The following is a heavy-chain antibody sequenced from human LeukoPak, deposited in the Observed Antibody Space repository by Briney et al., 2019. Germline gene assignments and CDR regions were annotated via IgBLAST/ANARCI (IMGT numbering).Heavy chain of an antibody. CDR1: GYTFTSYY. D-gene: IGHD6-13*01. CDR3: ARDHPIAAAGTGYFQH. J-gene: IGHJ1*01. V-gene: IGHV1-46*01. Sequence: ASVKVSCKASGYTFTSYYMHWVRQAPGQGLEWMGIINPSGGSTSYAQKFQGRVTMTRDTSTSTVYMELSSLRSEDTAVYYCARDHPIAAAGTGYFQHWGQGTLVTVSS. CDR2: INPSGGST.